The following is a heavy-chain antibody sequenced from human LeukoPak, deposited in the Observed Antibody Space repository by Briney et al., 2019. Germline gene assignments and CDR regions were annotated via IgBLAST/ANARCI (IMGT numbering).Heavy chain of an antibody. V-gene: IGHV4-39*01. CDR1: GGSISSNGFY. Sequence: SGTLSLTCTVSGGSISSNGFYWGWIRQPPGKGLEWIGSIYDSGSTYYNPSLKSRVTISVDTSKNQFSLKLTSVTAADTAVYYCARRYHYDSGGYFNYWGQGALVTVSS. J-gene: IGHJ4*02. D-gene: IGHD3-22*01. CDR3: ARRYHYDSGGYFNY. CDR2: IYDSGST.